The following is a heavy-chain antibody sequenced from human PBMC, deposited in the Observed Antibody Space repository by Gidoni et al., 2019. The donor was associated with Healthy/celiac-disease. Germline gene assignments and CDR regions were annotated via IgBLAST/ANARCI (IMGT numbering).Heavy chain of an antibody. CDR1: GFTFRSYA. J-gene: IGHJ4*02. CDR3: AKDRGDGYHRDSPFDY. D-gene: IGHD3-10*01. Sequence: EVQLLESGGGLVQPGGSLRLSCAASGFTFRSYAMSWVRQAPGKGLEWVSAISGSGGSTYYADSVKGRFTISRDNSKNTLYLQMNSLRAEDTAVYYCAKDRGDGYHRDSPFDYWGQGTLVTVSS. CDR2: ISGSGGST. V-gene: IGHV3-23*01.